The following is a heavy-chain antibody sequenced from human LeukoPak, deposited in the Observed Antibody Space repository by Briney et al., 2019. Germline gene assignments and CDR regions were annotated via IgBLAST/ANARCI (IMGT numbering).Heavy chain of an antibody. D-gene: IGHD6-13*01. CDR3: ARHPSAYYYMDV. Sequence: GESLQISFKGSGYSFTSYWIGWVRRMPGKGVEWMGIIYPGDSDTRYSPSFQGQVTISADKSISTAYLQWSSLKASDTAMYYCARHPSAYYYMDVWGKGTTVTVSS. J-gene: IGHJ6*03. CDR2: IYPGDSDT. CDR1: GYSFTSYW. V-gene: IGHV5-51*01.